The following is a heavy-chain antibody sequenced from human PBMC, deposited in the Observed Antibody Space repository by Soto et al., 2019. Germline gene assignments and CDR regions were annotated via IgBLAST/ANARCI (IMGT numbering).Heavy chain of an antibody. CDR1: GGSISSGDYY. V-gene: IGHV4-30-4*01. CDR2: IYYSGST. Sequence: SETLSLTCTVSGGSISSGDYYWSWIRQPPGTGLEWIGYIYYSGSTYYNPSLKSRVTISVDTSKNQFSLKLSSVTAADTAVYYCANVPIVVPAGWFDPWGQGTLVT. J-gene: IGHJ5*02. D-gene: IGHD2-2*01. CDR3: ANVPIVVPAGWFDP.